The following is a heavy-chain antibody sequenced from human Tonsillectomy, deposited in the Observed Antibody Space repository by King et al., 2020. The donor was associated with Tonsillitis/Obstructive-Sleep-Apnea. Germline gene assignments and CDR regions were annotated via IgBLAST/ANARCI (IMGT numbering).Heavy chain of an antibody. CDR1: GGTFSSYA. V-gene: IGHV1-69*01. CDR3: ARVTGSGSGWFDP. J-gene: IGHJ5*02. D-gene: IGHD3-10*01. Sequence: VQLVESGAEVKKPGSSVKVSCKASGGTFSSYAISWVRQAPGHGLEWMGGIIPIFGTANYAQKFQGRVTITADESTSTAYMELSSLRSEDTAVYYCARVTGSGSGWFDPWGQGTLVSVSS. CDR2: IIPIFGTA.